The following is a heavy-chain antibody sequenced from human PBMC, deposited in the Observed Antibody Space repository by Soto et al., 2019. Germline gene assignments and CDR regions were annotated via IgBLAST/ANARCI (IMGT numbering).Heavy chain of an antibody. CDR1: GFSLSTSGMC. J-gene: IGHJ6*03. CDR3: ARGNAYGDYYYYYMDV. D-gene: IGHD4-17*01. Sequence: SGPTLVNPTQTLTLTCTFSGFSLSTSGMCVSWIRQPPGKAMEWLARIDWDDDKYYSTSLKTRLTISKDTSKNQVVLTMTNMGPVDTATYYCARGNAYGDYYYYYMDVWGKGTTVTVSS. CDR2: IDWDDDK. V-gene: IGHV2-70*11.